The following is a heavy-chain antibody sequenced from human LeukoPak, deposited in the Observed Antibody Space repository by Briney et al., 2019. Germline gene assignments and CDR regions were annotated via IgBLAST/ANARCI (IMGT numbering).Heavy chain of an antibody. V-gene: IGHV3-33*01. J-gene: IGHJ4*02. CDR2: IWYDGSNK. D-gene: IGHD3-22*01. CDR1: GFTFSSYG. CDR3: ARGVYYDSSGYPTNY. Sequence: GGSLRLSCAASGFTFSSYGMHWVRQAPGKGLEWVAVIWYDGSNKYYADSVKGRFTISRDNSKNTLYLQMNSLRAEDTVVYYCARGVYYDSSGYPTNYWGQGTLVTVSS.